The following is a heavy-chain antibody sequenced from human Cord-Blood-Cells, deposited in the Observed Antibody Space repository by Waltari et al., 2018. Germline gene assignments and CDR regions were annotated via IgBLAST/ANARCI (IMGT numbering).Heavy chain of an antibody. CDR3: ARDPNSSGWYSVVY. D-gene: IGHD6-19*01. CDR2: IYTSGST. J-gene: IGHJ4*02. CDR1: GGSISSYY. V-gene: IGHV4-4*07. Sequence: QVQLQESGPGLVKPSETLSLTCTVSGGSISSYYWSWIRQPAGKGLEWIGRIYTSGSTHSNPTLTGRVTRSVNTSKSQFSLKLSSVTAADTDVYYCARDPNSSGWYSVVYWGQGTLVTVSS.